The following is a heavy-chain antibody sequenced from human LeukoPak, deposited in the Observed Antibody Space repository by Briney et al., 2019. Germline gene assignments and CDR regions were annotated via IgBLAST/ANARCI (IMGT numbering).Heavy chain of an antibody. Sequence: SETLSLTCTVSVYSISSGYFWGWIRQPAGKGLEWIGRIYTSGDTDYNPSLKSRVTISVDTSKNQFSLQLSSLTASDTAVYYCARVGPYIEVDPWGQGTLVIVSS. CDR1: VYSISSGYF. D-gene: IGHD5-12*01. CDR3: ARVGPYIEVDP. CDR2: IYTSGDT. V-gene: IGHV4-38-2*02. J-gene: IGHJ5*02.